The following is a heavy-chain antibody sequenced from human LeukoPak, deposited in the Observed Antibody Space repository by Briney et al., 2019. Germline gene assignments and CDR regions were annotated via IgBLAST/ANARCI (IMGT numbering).Heavy chain of an antibody. V-gene: IGHV3-23*01. CDR2: ISGSGGST. J-gene: IGHJ4*02. Sequence: GGSLRLSCAASGFTFSSYAMSWVRQAPGKGLEWVSAISGSGGSTYYADSVKGRFTISRDNSKNTLYLQMNSLRAEDTAVYYCAKDSEIAVAGTTDYWGQGTLVTVSS. CDR3: AKDSEIAVAGTTDY. CDR1: GFTFSSYA. D-gene: IGHD6-19*01.